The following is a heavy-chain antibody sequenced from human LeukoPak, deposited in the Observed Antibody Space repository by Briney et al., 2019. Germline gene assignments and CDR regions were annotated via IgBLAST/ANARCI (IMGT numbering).Heavy chain of an antibody. CDR1: GFTFSSYG. Sequence: GGSLRLSCAASGFTFSSYGMHWVRQAPGKGLEWVAFIRYDGSNKYYADSVKGRFTISRDNSKNTLYLQMNSLRAEDTAVYYCAKNVVEPAAIIQHWGQGTLVTVSS. V-gene: IGHV3-30*02. CDR2: IRYDGSNK. CDR3: AKNVVEPAAIIQH. D-gene: IGHD2-2*01. J-gene: IGHJ1*01.